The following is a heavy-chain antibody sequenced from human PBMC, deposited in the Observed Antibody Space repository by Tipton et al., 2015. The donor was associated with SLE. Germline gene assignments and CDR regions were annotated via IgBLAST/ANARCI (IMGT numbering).Heavy chain of an antibody. CDR1: GGSISSGGYY. J-gene: IGHJ4*02. CDR3: ARARFIAAAGY. CDR2: IYYSGST. V-gene: IGHV4-31*03. Sequence: TLSLTCTVSGGSISSGGYYWSWIRQHPGKGLEWIGYIYYSGSTYYNPSLKSRVTISVDTSKNQFSLRLSSLTAADTAVYYCARARFIAAAGYWGQGTLVTVSS. D-gene: IGHD6-13*01.